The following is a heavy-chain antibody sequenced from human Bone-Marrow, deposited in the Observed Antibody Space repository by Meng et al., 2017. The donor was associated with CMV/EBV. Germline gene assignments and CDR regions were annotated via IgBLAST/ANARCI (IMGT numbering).Heavy chain of an antibody. CDR3: ARENIVVVPAAIIPHFDY. V-gene: IGHV6-1*01. J-gene: IGHJ4*02. CDR1: GDSVSSNSAA. Sequence: LRLSCAISGDSVSSNSAAWNWIRQSPSRGLEWLGRTYYRSKWYNDYAVSVKSRITINPDTSKNQFSLQLNSVTPEDTAVYYCARENIVVVPAAIIPHFDYWGQGKLVTVYS. D-gene: IGHD2-2*01. CDR2: TYYRSKWYN.